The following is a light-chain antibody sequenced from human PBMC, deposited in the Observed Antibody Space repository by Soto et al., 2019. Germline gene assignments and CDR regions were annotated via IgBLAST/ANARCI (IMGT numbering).Light chain of an antibody. CDR3: QQRSNWPRT. Sequence: EIVLTQSPATLSLSPGERATLSCSASQSVSSYLAWYQQKPGQAPRLLIYEASNRATGVPARFSGSGSGTDFTLTISSLEPEDFVVYYCQQRSNWPRTFGQGTKLEIK. J-gene: IGKJ2*01. CDR1: QSVSSY. CDR2: EAS. V-gene: IGKV3-11*01.